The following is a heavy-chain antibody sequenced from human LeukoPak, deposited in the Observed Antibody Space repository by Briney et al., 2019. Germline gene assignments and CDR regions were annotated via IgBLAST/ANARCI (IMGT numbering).Heavy chain of an antibody. J-gene: IGHJ5*02. CDR3: ARPKYYGDYAWFDP. CDR2: IYYSGST. V-gene: IGHV4-59*12. CDR1: GGSISSYY. Sequence: SETLSLTCTVSGGSISSYYWSWIRQPPGKGLEWIGYIYYSGSTNYNPSLKSRVTISIDTSKNQFSLKLSSVTAADTAVYYCARPKYYGDYAWFDPWGQGTLVTVSS. D-gene: IGHD4-17*01.